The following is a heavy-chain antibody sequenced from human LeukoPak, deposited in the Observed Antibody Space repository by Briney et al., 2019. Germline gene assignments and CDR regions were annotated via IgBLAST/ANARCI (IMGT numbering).Heavy chain of an antibody. Sequence: SETLSLTCAVYGGSFSTYYWSWIRQPPGKGLEWIGEINQSGSTIYNPSLKSRVTISVDTSKNEFSLNLSSVTAADTAVYYCARLFHDSVWGSDRLHYPFDYWGQGNLVTVSS. D-gene: IGHD3-16*02. CDR2: INQSGST. CDR1: GGSFSTYY. J-gene: IGHJ4*02. V-gene: IGHV4-34*01. CDR3: ARLFHDSVWGSDRLHYPFDY.